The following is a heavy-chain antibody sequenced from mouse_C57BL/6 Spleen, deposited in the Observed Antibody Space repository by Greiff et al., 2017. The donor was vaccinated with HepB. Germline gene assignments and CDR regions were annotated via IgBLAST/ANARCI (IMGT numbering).Heavy chain of an antibody. CDR1: GFTFSSYA. CDR2: ISDGGSYT. D-gene: IGHD2-4*01. CDR3: ARDNDYDWDY. V-gene: IGHV5-4*01. Sequence: EVQRVESGGGLVKPGGSLKLSCAASGFTFSSYAMSWVRQTPEKRLEWVATISDGGSYTYYPDNVKGRFTISRDNAKNNLYLQMSHLKSEDTAMYYCARDNDYDWDYWGQGTTLTVSS. J-gene: IGHJ2*01.